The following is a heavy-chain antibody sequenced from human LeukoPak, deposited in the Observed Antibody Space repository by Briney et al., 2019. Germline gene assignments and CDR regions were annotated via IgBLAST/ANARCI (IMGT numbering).Heavy chain of an antibody. V-gene: IGHV3-7*01. J-gene: IGHJ4*02. D-gene: IGHD2-2*01. CDR2: IKRGGSDN. CDR1: GFTFSNYW. CDR3: ARDSAGVVVPAARGAFDY. Sequence: GGSLRLSCAASGFTFSNYWMSWVRQAPGKGLEWVANIKRGGSDNYYVGSVEGRFTISRDNAKNSLYLQMNSLRAEDTAVYYCARDSAGVVVPAARGAFDYWGQGTLVTVSS.